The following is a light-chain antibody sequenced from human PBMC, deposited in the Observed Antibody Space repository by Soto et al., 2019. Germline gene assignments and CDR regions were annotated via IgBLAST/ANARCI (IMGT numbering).Light chain of an antibody. J-gene: IGKJ1*01. CDR3: QQSYSSPPT. CDR1: QSISNH. V-gene: IGKV1-39*01. CDR2: AAS. Sequence: DIQMTQSPSSLSASVEDRVITTCRASQSISNHLNWYQQKPGKAPKLLIFAASSLQSGVPSRFSGSRSGPDFTLTISSLQPEDFATYYCQQSYSSPPTFGQGTRWISN.